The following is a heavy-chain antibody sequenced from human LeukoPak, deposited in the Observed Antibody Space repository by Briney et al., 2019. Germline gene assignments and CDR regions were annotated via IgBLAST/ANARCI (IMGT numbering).Heavy chain of an antibody. CDR3: ARGKGADY. CDR1: GGSISSYY. D-gene: IGHD3-16*01. CDR2: MHYSGST. V-gene: IGHV4-59*01. Sequence: SETLSLTCTVSGGSISSYYWSWIRQPPGRGLEWIGYMHYSGSTDYNPSLKSRVTISVATSNTQFSLNLSPRPAADTAVYYCARGKGADYWGQRTLVTVSS. J-gene: IGHJ4*02.